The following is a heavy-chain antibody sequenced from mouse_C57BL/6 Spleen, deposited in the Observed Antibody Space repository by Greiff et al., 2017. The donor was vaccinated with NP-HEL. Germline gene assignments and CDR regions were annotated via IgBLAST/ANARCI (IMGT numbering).Heavy chain of an antibody. Sequence: QVQLKQSGPELVKPGASVKISCKASGYSFTSYYIHWVKQRPGQGLEWIGWIYPGSGNTKYNEKFKGKATLTADTSSSTAYMQLSSLTSEDSAVYYCAGSSHAMDYWGQGTSVTVSS. D-gene: IGHD1-1*01. CDR1: GYSFTSYY. CDR3: AGSSHAMDY. J-gene: IGHJ4*01. V-gene: IGHV1-66*01. CDR2: IYPGSGNT.